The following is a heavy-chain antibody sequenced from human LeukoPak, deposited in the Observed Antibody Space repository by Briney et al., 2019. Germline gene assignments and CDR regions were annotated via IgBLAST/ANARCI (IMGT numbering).Heavy chain of an antibody. J-gene: IGHJ4*02. CDR2: IYSGGST. D-gene: IGHD3-10*01. Sequence: GGSLRLSCAASGFTVSSNYMSWVRQAPGKGLEWVSVIYSGGSTYYADSVKGRFTISRDNSKNTLYLQMNSLRAEDTAVYYCAILWFGDPVIFDYWGQGTLVTVSS. CDR3: AILWFGDPVIFDY. CDR1: GFTVSSNY. V-gene: IGHV3-53*05.